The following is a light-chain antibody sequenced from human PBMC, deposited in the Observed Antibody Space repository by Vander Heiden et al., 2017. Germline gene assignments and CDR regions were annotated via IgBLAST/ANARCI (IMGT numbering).Light chain of an antibody. CDR3: QEANHFPLT. J-gene: IGKJ4*01. CDR2: GVS. Sequence: DIQMTQSPSSVSASVGDRVPITCRASQVISSWLAWYQQKPGRAPNLLIYGVSSLQSGVPSRFSGSGSGTNFTLTISSLQPEDFATYFCQEANHFPLTFGGGTKVEIK. V-gene: IGKV1-12*01. CDR1: QVISSW.